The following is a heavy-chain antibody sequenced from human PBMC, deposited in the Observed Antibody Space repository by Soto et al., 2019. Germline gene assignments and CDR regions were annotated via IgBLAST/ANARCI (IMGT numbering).Heavy chain of an antibody. CDR2: IWYDGSNE. J-gene: IGHJ2*01. V-gene: IGHV3-33*01. D-gene: IGHD2-2*01. Sequence: QVQLVESGGGVVQPGRSLRLSCVASGFTFSSYGMHWVRQAPGKGLEWVAVIWYDGSNEYYADSVKGRFTISRDNSKNTLYLQMNSLRADDTAVYYCARDQVDPWHFDLWGRGTLVTVSS. CDR1: GFTFSSYG. CDR3: ARDQVDPWHFDL.